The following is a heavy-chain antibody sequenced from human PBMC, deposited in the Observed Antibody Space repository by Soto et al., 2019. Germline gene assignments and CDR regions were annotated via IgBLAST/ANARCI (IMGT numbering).Heavy chain of an antibody. D-gene: IGHD1-26*01. Sequence: GGSLRLSCAASGFTFSSYAMSWVRQAPGKGLEWVSGISGSGGNTYYADSVKGRFTISRDNSKNTLYLQMNTLRAEDTAVYYCAKDQYSGSPGKPDFWGQGTLVTVSS. J-gene: IGHJ4*02. V-gene: IGHV3-23*01. CDR2: ISGSGGNT. CDR3: AKDQYSGSPGKPDF. CDR1: GFTFSSYA.